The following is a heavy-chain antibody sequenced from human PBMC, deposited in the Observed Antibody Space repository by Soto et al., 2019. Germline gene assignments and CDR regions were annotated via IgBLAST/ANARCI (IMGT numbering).Heavy chain of an antibody. CDR2: INHSGST. V-gene: IGHV4-34*01. CDR3: ATRVASYLYYFDY. J-gene: IGHJ4*02. D-gene: IGHD1-26*01. CDR1: GGSFSGYY. Sequence: ASETLSLTCAVYGGSFSGYYWSWIRQPPGKGLEWIGEINHSGSTNYNPSLKSRVTISVDTSKNQFSLKLSSVTAADTAVYYCATRVASYLYYFDYWGQGTLVTVSS.